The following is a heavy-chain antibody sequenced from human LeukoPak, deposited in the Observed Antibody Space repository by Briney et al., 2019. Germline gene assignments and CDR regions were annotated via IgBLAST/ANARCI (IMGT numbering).Heavy chain of an antibody. V-gene: IGHV1-46*01. Sequence: ASVKASCKASGYTFTSYYMHWVRQAPGQGLEWMGIINPSGGGTSYAQKFQGRVTMTRDTSTSTVYMELSSLRSEDTAVYYCARDPTDFWSGYSPAYYFDYWGQGTLVTVSS. CDR2: INPSGGGT. J-gene: IGHJ4*02. CDR1: GYTFTSYY. CDR3: ARDPTDFWSGYSPAYYFDY. D-gene: IGHD3-3*01.